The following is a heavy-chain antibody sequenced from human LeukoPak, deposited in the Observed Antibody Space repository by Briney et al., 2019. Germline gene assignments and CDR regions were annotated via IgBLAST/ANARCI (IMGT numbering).Heavy chain of an antibody. CDR2: IGSRSTYI. CDR1: GFTFSSYN. D-gene: IGHD2-21*02. CDR3: ARVDFLMGGGDSGAFDI. V-gene: IGHV3-21*01. Sequence: GGSLRLSCAASGFTFSSYNMNWVRQVPGKGLEWVSSIGSRSTYIHYADSVKGRFTISRDNAENSLYLQMNSLRAEDTAVYYCARVDFLMGGGDSGAFDIWGQGTMVTVSS. J-gene: IGHJ3*02.